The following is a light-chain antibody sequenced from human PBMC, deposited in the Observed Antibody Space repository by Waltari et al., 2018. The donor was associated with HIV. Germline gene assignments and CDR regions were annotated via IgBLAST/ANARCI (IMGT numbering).Light chain of an antibody. V-gene: IGLV1-51*01. J-gene: IGLJ2*01. CDR2: DNN. Sequence: QSVLTQPPSVSAAPGQRVTISCSGSTSNIGDNYVSWYQHLPGTAPKLLIFDNNKRPAGILDRFSGSKSDTSATLGISGLQTGDEADYYCATWDSSLGSVVFGGGTKVTVL. CDR3: ATWDSSLGSVV. CDR1: TSNIGDNY.